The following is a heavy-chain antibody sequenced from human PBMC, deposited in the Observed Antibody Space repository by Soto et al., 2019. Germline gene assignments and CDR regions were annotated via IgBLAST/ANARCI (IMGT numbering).Heavy chain of an antibody. CDR2: ISAYNGNT. J-gene: IGHJ3*02. CDR3: ARVMQYSGSYSAFDI. CDR1: GYTFTSYG. Sequence: ASVKVSCKASGYTFTSYGISWVRQAPGQGLEWMGWISAYNGNTNYAQKLQGRVTMSTDTSTSTAYKELRSLRSDDTAVYDCARVMQYSGSYSAFDIWGQGTMVTVSS. V-gene: IGHV1-18*01. D-gene: IGHD1-26*01.